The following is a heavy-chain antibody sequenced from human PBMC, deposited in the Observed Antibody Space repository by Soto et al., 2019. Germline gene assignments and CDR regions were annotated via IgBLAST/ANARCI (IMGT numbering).Heavy chain of an antibody. CDR2: ISVYNGDT. J-gene: IGHJ5*02. Sequence: WASVKVSCKASGYTFTSYGIAWVRQAPGQGLEWMGWISVYNGDTNYAQKFQDRVTMTTDTSTSTAYMALTSLRFDDTAVYYCARSRTYNWFDPWGQGTLVTVSS. V-gene: IGHV1-18*01. CDR3: ARSRTYNWFDP. CDR1: GYTFTSYG.